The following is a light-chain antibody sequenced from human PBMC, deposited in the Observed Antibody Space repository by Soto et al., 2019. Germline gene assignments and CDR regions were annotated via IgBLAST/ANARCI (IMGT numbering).Light chain of an antibody. CDR2: DVS. Sequence: QSLLTQPASVSGSPGQSITISCTGTSSDVGGYNYVSWYQQHPGKAPKLMIYDVSNRPSGVSNRFSGSKSGNTASLTISGLQAEDEADYYCSSYTSSSTFHVVFGGGTKLTVL. CDR3: SSYTSSSTFHVV. V-gene: IGLV2-14*01. CDR1: SSDVGGYNY. J-gene: IGLJ2*01.